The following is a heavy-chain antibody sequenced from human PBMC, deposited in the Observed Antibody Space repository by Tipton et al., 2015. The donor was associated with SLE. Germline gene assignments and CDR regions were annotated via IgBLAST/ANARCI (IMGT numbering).Heavy chain of an antibody. Sequence: GSLRISCAASGFTFSSYSMNWVRQAPGKGLEWDSYISISGSTIYYADSVTGRFTISRDNAKNSLYLQMNSLRPEDTSVYYCAKDDSGNYYSDYGGQGPLVTVAS. CDR3: AKDDSGNYYSDY. D-gene: IGHD4-23*01. J-gene: IGHJ4*02. CDR2: ISISGSTI. CDR1: GFTFSSYS. V-gene: IGHV3-48*04.